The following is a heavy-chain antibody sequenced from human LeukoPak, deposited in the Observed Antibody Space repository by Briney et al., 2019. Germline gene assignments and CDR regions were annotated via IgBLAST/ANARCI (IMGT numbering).Heavy chain of an antibody. V-gene: IGHV3-23*01. CDR1: GFTFSGDA. Sequence: PGGSLRLSCAASGFTFSGDAMSWVRQAPGKGLEWVSAISGSGSRTYYADSVKGRFTTSRDNSKNTLYLRINSLRAEDTAVYYCAKEVVVSAAVGTVGLDPWGQGTLVIVSS. CDR3: AKEVVVSAAVGTVGLDP. J-gene: IGHJ5*02. D-gene: IGHD6-13*01. CDR2: ISGSGSRT.